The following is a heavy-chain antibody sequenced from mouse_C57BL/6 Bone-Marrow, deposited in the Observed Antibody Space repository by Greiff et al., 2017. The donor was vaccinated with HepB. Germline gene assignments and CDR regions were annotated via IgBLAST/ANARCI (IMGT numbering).Heavy chain of an antibody. D-gene: IGHD2-4*01. CDR2: INSDGGST. J-gene: IGHJ1*03. Sequence: EVKVEESGGGLVQPGESLKLSCESNEYEFPSHDMSWVRKTPEKRLELVAAINSDGGSTYYPDTMERRFIISRDNTKKTLYLQMSSLRSEDTALYYCARHSPHYDYDSYWYFDVWGTGTTVTVSS. V-gene: IGHV5-2*03. CDR1: EYEFPSHD. CDR3: ARHSPHYDYDSYWYFDV.